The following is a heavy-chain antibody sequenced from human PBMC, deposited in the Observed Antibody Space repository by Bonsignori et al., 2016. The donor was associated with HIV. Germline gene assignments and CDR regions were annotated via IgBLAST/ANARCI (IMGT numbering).Heavy chain of an antibody. Sequence: GGSLRLSCAASGFTFNSYSMNWVRQAPGKGLEWVSSISSSSSYIYYADSVKGRFTISRDNAKNSLYLQMNNLRVDDTAVYYCARESYTPVGDYWGQGTLVTVSS. J-gene: IGHJ4*02. D-gene: IGHD3-10*01. CDR3: ARESYTPVGDY. CDR2: ISSSSSYI. V-gene: IGHV3-21*01. CDR1: GFTFNSYS.